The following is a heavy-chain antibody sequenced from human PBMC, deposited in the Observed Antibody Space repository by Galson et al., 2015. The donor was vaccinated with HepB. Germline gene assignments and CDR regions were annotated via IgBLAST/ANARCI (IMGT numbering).Heavy chain of an antibody. J-gene: IGHJ4*02. Sequence: SLRLSCAASGFTFRNYAKHWVRQAPGKGLEWVAVVSSDGSNKYYADSVRGRFTITRDNSKNTMHLQMNSLRAEDTAVYYCAKDPRFSASGASYESSGYYQRGDYWGQGTLVTVSS. CDR1: GFTFRNYA. CDR2: VSSDGSNK. CDR3: AKDPRFSASGASYESSGYYQRGDY. D-gene: IGHD3-22*01. V-gene: IGHV3-30*18.